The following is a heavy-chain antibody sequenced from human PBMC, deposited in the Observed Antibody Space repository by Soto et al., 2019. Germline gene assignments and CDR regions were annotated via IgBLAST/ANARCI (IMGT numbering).Heavy chain of an antibody. D-gene: IGHD6-19*01. CDR2: IYYSGST. Sequence: SETLSLTCTVSGGSVSSGSYYWSWIRQPPGKGLEWIGYIYYSGSTNYNPSLKSRVTISVDTSKNQFSLKLSSVTAADTAVYYCAREHPRYSSGWYWFDPWGQGTLVTFSS. J-gene: IGHJ5*02. V-gene: IGHV4-61*01. CDR1: GGSVSSGSYY. CDR3: AREHPRYSSGWYWFDP.